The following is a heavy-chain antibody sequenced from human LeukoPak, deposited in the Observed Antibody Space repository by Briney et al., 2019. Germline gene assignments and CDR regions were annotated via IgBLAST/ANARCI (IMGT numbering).Heavy chain of an antibody. CDR2: IKSKTDGGTT. J-gene: IGHJ3*02. V-gene: IGHV3-15*01. Sequence: GGSLRLSCAASGFTFSNAWMSWVRQAPGKGLEWVGRIKSKTDGGTTDYAAPVKGRFTISRDDSKNTLYLQMNSLKTEDTAVYYCTTDLGITMVRGAYDAFDIWGQGTMVTVSS. CDR1: GFTFSNAW. CDR3: TTDLGITMVRGAYDAFDI. D-gene: IGHD3-10*01.